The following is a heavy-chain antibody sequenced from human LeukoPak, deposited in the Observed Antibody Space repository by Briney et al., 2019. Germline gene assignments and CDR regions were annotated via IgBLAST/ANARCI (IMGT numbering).Heavy chain of an antibody. CDR1: GFTFSTYS. Sequence: PGGSLRLSCAASGFTFSTYSMNWVRQAPGKGLEWVSSITGSSSNIYYADSVKGRFTISRDNAKNSLYLQMNSLRAEDTAVYYCAMWSGYSYGTLDYWGQGTLVTVSS. CDR2: ITGSSSNI. D-gene: IGHD5-18*01. V-gene: IGHV3-21*01. J-gene: IGHJ4*02. CDR3: AMWSGYSYGTLDY.